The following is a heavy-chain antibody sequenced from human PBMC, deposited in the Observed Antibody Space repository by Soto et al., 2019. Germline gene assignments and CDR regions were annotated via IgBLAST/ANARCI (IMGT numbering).Heavy chain of an antibody. CDR1: GFTFSSYA. Sequence: PGGSLRLSCAASGFTFSSYAMHWVRQAPGKGLEWVAVISYDGSNKYYADSVKGRFTISRDNSKNTLYLQMNSLRAEDTAVYYCARELKYCSSTSCYSGWFDPWGQETLVTAPQ. J-gene: IGHJ5*02. CDR2: ISYDGSNK. CDR3: ARELKYCSSTSCYSGWFDP. V-gene: IGHV3-30-3*01. D-gene: IGHD2-2*01.